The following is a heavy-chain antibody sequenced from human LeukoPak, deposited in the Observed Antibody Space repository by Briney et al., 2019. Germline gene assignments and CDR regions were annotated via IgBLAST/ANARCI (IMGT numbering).Heavy chain of an antibody. V-gene: IGHV3-64*01. CDR3: AREYCDSTTCYKTIDY. D-gene: IGHD2-2*02. Sequence: GGSLRLSCAASGFTFSIYAMHWVRQAPGKGLEYVSAITSNRGSAYYANSVKGRFTISRDNSKNTLYLQMGSLRAEDMAVYYCAREYCDSTTCYKTIDYWGQGTLVTVSS. CDR1: GFTFSIYA. CDR2: ITSNRGSA. J-gene: IGHJ4*02.